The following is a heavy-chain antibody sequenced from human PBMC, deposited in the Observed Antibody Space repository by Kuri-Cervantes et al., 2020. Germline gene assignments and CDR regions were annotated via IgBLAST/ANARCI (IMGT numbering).Heavy chain of an antibody. CDR3: ARVSVARYCSGGSCYLRYSYYYYGMDV. J-gene: IGHJ6*02. Sequence: ASVKASCKASGYTFTSYDINWVRQATGQGLEWMGWMNPNSGNTGYAQKFQGRVTMTRNTSISTAYMELSSLRSEDTAVYYCARVSVARYCSGGSCYLRYSYYYYGMDVWGQGTTVTVSS. CDR1: GYTFTSYD. CDR2: MNPNSGNT. V-gene: IGHV1-8*01. D-gene: IGHD2-15*01.